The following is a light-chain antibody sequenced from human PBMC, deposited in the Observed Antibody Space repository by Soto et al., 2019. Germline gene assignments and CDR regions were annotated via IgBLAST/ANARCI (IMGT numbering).Light chain of an antibody. CDR2: AAS. CDR1: QSITNY. CDR3: QQSDSYPYT. V-gene: IGKV1-39*01. J-gene: IGKJ2*01. Sequence: DIQMTQSPSSLSVSVGDRVTINCRTSQSITNYLNWYQQKPGKAPKLLVYAASSLQSGVPSRFSGNGSGTDFTLTIGSLQREDFASYYCQQSDSYPYTFGQGTKLEIK.